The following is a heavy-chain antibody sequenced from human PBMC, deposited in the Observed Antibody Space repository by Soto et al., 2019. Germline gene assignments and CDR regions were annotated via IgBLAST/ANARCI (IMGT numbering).Heavy chain of an antibody. Sequence: GGSLRLSCAASTFPFSTYWMTWVRQAPGKGLEWVANIHRDEIEKYYMDSVKGRFTISRDNAKNSLYLQMTSLRAEDTAVYYCAGGNALDVWGQGTTVNV. CDR3: AGGNALDV. V-gene: IGHV3-7*01. J-gene: IGHJ6*02. CDR2: IHRDEIEK. CDR1: TFPFSTYW.